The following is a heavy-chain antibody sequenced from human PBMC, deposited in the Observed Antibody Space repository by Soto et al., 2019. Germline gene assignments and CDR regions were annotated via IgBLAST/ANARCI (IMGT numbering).Heavy chain of an antibody. D-gene: IGHD1-26*01. J-gene: IGHJ3*02. CDR1: GYTLTELS. CDR2: FDPDDGET. V-gene: IGHV1-24*01. Sequence: EASVKVSCKVSGYTLTELSIHWVRQAPGKGLEWMGGFDPDDGETIYAQKFQGRVTMTEDTSTDTAYMQLSSLRSEDTAVYYCATARIVGAVLKLSGALDIWGRGTMVTVSS. CDR3: ATARIVGAVLKLSGALDI.